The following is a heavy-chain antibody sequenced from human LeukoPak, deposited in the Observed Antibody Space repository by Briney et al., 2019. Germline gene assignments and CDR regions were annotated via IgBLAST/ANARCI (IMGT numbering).Heavy chain of an antibody. J-gene: IGHJ5*02. CDR2: INHSGST. D-gene: IGHD3-22*01. CDR3: ARKGGYYYDSSGYYH. V-gene: IGHV4-34*01. CDR1: GGSFSGYY. Sequence: SETLSLTCAVYGGSFSGYYWSWIRQPPGKGLEWIGEINHSGSTNYNPSLKSRVTISVDTSKNQFSLKLSSVTAADTAVYYCARKGGYYYDSSGYYHWGQGTPVTVSS.